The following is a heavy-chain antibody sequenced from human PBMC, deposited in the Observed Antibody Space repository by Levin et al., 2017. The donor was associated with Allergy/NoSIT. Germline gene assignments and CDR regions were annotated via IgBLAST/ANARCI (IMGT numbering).Heavy chain of an antibody. J-gene: IGHJ4*02. V-gene: IGHV3-23*01. CDR1: GFTFSSYA. D-gene: IGHD6-13*01. Sequence: GESLKISCAASGFTFSSYAMSWVRQAPGKGLEWVSAISGSGGSTYYADSVKGRFTISRDNSKNTLYLQMNSLRAEDTAVYYCAKDGSMVIAAAGINDYWGQGTLVTVSS. CDR3: AKDGSMVIAAAGINDY. CDR2: ISGSGGST.